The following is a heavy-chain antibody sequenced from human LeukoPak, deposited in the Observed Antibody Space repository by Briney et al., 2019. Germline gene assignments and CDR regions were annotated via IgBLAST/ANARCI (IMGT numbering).Heavy chain of an antibody. CDR2: IYSGGYT. CDR3: ASLTTYYDYVWGSYRQAGFDY. D-gene: IGHD3-16*02. J-gene: IGHJ4*02. CDR1: GFTLSSYA. V-gene: IGHV3-66*02. Sequence: GGSLRLSCAASGFTLSSYAMSWVRQAPGKGLEWVSVIYSGGYTYYADSVKGRFTISRDHSKNTLYLQMDSLRAEDTAVYYCASLTTYYDYVWGSYRQAGFDYWGQGTLVTVSS.